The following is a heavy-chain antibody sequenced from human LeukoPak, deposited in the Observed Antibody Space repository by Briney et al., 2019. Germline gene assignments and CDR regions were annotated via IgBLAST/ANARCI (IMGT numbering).Heavy chain of an antibody. D-gene: IGHD3-3*01. V-gene: IGHV4-59*12. J-gene: IGHJ6*03. CDR1: GGSISSYY. CDR3: ARDEWSHRYYYYMDV. Sequence: PSETLSLTCTVSGGSISSYYWSWIRQPPGKGLEWIGYIYYSGSTNYNPSLKSRVTISVDTSKNQFSLKLSSVTAADTAVYYCARDEWSHRYYYYMDVWGKGTTVTVSS. CDR2: IYYSGST.